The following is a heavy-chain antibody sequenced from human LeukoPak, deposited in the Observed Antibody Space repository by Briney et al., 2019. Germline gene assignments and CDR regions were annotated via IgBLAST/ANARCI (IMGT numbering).Heavy chain of an antibody. Sequence: SETLSLTCTVSGYSISSGYYWGWIRQPPGKGLEWIGSIYYSGSTYYNPSLKSRVTISVDTSKNQFSLKLSSVTAADTAVYYCARDLHSYGFDYWGQGTLITVSS. V-gene: IGHV4-38-2*02. CDR1: GYSISSGYY. CDR2: IYYSGST. CDR3: ARDLHSYGFDY. J-gene: IGHJ4*02. D-gene: IGHD5-18*01.